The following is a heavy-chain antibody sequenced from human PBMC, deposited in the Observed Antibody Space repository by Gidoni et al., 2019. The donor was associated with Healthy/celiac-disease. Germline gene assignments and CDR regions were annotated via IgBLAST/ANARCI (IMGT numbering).Heavy chain of an antibody. V-gene: IGHV3-21*01. CDR2: ISSISSYI. J-gene: IGHJ4*02. CDR3: ARETSSGSYYFDY. D-gene: IGHD1-26*01. Sequence: EVQLVESGGGLVKPGGSLRLYCAASGFTFSSYSMNWVRQAPGKGLEWVSSISSISSYIYYADSVKGRFTISRDNAKNSLYLQMNSLRAEDTAVYYCARETSSGSYYFDYWGQGTLVTVSS. CDR1: GFTFSSYS.